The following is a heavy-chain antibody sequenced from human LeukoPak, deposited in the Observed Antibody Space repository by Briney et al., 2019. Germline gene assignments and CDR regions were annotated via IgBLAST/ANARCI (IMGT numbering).Heavy chain of an antibody. J-gene: IGHJ4*02. D-gene: IGHD1-7*01. V-gene: IGHV3-11*01. CDR3: GREGRGTGPCED. CDR2: ISSSGSTI. Sequence: GGSLRLSCAASGFTFSDYYMTWIRQAPRKGLEWISYISSSGSTIYYADSVKGRFTISRNNAKNSLYLQMNSLRAEDTAVYYCGREGRGTGPCEDWGQGTLVTVSS. CDR1: GFTFSDYY.